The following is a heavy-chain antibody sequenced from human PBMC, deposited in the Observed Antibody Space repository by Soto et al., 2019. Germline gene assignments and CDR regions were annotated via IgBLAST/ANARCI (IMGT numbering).Heavy chain of an antibody. J-gene: IGHJ5*02. CDR3: ARSVEMATMGDNWFDP. CDR2: ISSSSSYI. Sequence: GESLKISCAASGFTFSSYSMNWVRQAPGKGLEWVSSISSSSSYIYYADSVKGRFTISRDNAKNSLYLQMNSLRAEDTAVYYCARSVEMATMGDNWFDPWGQGTLVTVSS. D-gene: IGHD5-12*01. CDR1: GFTFSSYS. V-gene: IGHV3-21*01.